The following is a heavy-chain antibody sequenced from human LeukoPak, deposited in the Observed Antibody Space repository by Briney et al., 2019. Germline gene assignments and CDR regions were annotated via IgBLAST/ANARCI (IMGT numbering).Heavy chain of an antibody. J-gene: IGHJ4*02. CDR2: VHPSGRT. CDR1: GGSFSDYF. Sequence: PSETPSLTCAVYGGSFSDYFWTWIRQPPGKGLEWIGEVHPSGRTNYKSSLKSRVTISVDTSKNQFSLSLSSVTAADTAVYFCASSSYDLLTGLGLTHDFWGQGTLVTVSS. CDR3: ASSSYDLLTGLGLTHDF. V-gene: IGHV4-34*01. D-gene: IGHD3-9*01.